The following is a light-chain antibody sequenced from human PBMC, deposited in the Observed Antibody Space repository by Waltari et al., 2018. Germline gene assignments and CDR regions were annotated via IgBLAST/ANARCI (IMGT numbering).Light chain of an antibody. CDR2: EVN. Sequence: QSALTQPPSASGSPGPSVTLPCTGTSSDVGGYNYVSWYQQHPGKAPKLMIYEVNERPSGVPDRFSGSKSGNTASLTVSGLQAEDEADYYCSSYAGSNYYVFGTGTKVTVL. CDR3: SSYAGSNYYV. V-gene: IGLV2-8*01. J-gene: IGLJ1*01. CDR1: SSDVGGYNY.